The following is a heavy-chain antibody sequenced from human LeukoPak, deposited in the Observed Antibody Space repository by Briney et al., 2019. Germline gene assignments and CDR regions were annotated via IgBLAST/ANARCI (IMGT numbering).Heavy chain of an antibody. V-gene: IGHV4-59*01. J-gene: IGHJ3*02. Sequence: SETLSLTCTVSGGSISSYYWSWIRQLPGKGLEWIGYIYYSGSTNYNPSLKSRVTITVDTYKNQFSLKLSSVTAADTAVYYCARDEGGSAFDIWGQGTMVTVSS. CDR2: IYYSGST. CDR3: ARDEGGSAFDI. D-gene: IGHD3-16*01. CDR1: GGSISSYY.